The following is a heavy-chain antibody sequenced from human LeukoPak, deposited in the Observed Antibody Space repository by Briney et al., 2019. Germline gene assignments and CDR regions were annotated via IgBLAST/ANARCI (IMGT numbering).Heavy chain of an antibody. CDR2: IYYSGST. J-gene: IGHJ5*02. CDR1: GGSISSGDYY. CDR3: AREGVVVPAAMNGFDP. D-gene: IGHD2-2*01. Sequence: PSQTLSLTCTVSGGSISSGDYYWSWIRQPPGKGLEWIGYIYYSGSTYYNPSLKGRVTISVDTSKNQFSLKLSSVTAADTAVYYCAREGVVVPAAMNGFDPWGQGTLVTVSS. V-gene: IGHV4-30-4*01.